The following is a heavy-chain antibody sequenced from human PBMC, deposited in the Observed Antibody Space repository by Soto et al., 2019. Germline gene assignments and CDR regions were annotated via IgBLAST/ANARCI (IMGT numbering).Heavy chain of an antibody. CDR1: GGSISSGGYY. V-gene: IGHV4-31*03. Sequence: QVQLQESGPGLVKPSQTLSLTCTVSGGSISSGGYYWSWIRQHPGKGLEWIGYIYYSGSTYSNPSLKTRVTISVDASKNQFSLKMSSVTAADTAVYYCARVYSWLGLGRYFDYWGQGTLVTVSS. CDR2: IYYSGST. CDR3: ARVYSWLGLGRYFDY. D-gene: IGHD6-13*01. J-gene: IGHJ4*02.